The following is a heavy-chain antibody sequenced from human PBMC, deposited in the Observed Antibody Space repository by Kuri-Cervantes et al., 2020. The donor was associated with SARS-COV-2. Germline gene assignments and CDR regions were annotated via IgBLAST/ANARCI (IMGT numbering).Heavy chain of an antibody. D-gene: IGHD4-17*01. J-gene: IGHJ5*02. V-gene: IGHV4-34*01. CDR3: ARDQDYGGYVEVGWFDP. Sequence: SETLSLTCAVYGGSFSGYYWSWIRQPPGKGLEWIGEINHSGSTNYNPSLKSRVTISVDTSKNQFSLKLSSVTAADTAVYYCARDQDYGGYVEVGWFDPWGQGTLVTVSS. CDR1: GGSFSGYY. CDR2: INHSGST.